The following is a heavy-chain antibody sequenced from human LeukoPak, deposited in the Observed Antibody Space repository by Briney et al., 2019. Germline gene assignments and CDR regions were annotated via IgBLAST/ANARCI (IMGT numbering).Heavy chain of an antibody. CDR3: ARQGGYIAPLAL. CDR1: GGSISSYY. D-gene: IGHD6-13*01. V-gene: IGHV4-59*08. Sequence: SETLSLTCTVSGGSISSYYWSWIRQPPGKGLEWIGYISYSGNTNYNPSLKSRVTISVDTSRNQFSLKLSSVTAADTAVYYCARQGGYIAPLALWGQGTLVTVSA. CDR2: ISYSGNT. J-gene: IGHJ4*02.